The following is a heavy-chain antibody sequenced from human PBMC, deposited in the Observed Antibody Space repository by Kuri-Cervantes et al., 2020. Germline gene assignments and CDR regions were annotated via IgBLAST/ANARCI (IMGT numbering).Heavy chain of an antibody. CDR1: GGSIGNYY. J-gene: IGHJ4*02. Sequence: SETLSLTCTVSGGSIGNYYWSWIRQSPGKKLEWIGYMSYSGGTNYNPSLKGRVSISLDRSNNQVSLKLNSVAAADMAVYYCARGRTWFGEYPYWGQGTLVTVSS. CDR3: ARGRTWFGEYPY. D-gene: IGHD3-10*01. CDR2: MSYSGGT. V-gene: IGHV4-59*01.